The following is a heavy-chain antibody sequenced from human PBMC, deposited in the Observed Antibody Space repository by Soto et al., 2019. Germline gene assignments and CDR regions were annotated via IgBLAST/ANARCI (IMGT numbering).Heavy chain of an antibody. Sequence: GASVKVSCKASGYTFTNYAIHWVRQAPGQGLEWMGWISPYNDYTIYAQKLQGRVTMTTDTSTRTVYLDLRSLKSDDTAVYYCARGGYYDNTWGKLSHYGLDVWGQGTSVTVSS. CDR2: ISPYNDYT. V-gene: IGHV1-18*01. CDR1: GYTFTNYA. J-gene: IGHJ6*02. D-gene: IGHD3-16*01. CDR3: ARGGYYDNTWGKLSHYGLDV.